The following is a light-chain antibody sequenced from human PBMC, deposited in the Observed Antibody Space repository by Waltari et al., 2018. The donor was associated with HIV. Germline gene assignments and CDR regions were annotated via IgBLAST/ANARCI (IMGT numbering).Light chain of an antibody. V-gene: IGKV1-39*01. CDR1: QSITNY. Sequence: DIQMTQSPSSLSASVGDRVTITCRASQSITNYLNWYQQKPGKAPTLLIFAGSSLQSGVPARFSGSGSGTDFTLTITSLQAEDFATYYCQQSYSTPRTFGQGTKLDIK. CDR3: QQSYSTPRT. J-gene: IGKJ2*01. CDR2: AGS.